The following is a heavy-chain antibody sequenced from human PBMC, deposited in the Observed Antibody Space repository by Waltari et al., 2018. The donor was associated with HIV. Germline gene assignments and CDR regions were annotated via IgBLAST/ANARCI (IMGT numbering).Heavy chain of an antibody. D-gene: IGHD2-2*01. CDR2: MYHSGSI. V-gene: IGHV4-38-2*01. Sequence: QVQLQESGPGLVKPSETLSLTCAVSGYSIRSGYHWGWIRQPPGEGLEWIGSMYHSGSIYYNPSLRSRVTISVDTSKNQFSLKLRSVTAADTAVYYCARTDIIIVPPASLFDSWGQGTLVTVSS. J-gene: IGHJ4*02. CDR1: GYSIRSGYH. CDR3: ARTDIIIVPPASLFDS.